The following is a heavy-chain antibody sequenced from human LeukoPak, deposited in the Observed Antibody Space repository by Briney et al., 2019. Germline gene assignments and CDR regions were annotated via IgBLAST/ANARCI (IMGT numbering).Heavy chain of an antibody. V-gene: IGHV4-59*08. CDR1: GGSISSYY. Sequence: SSETLSLTCTVSGGSISSYYWSWIRQPPGKGLEWIGYIYYSGSTNYNPSLKSRVTISVDTSKNQLSLKLSSVTAADTAVYYCAREKVGATSDAFDIWGQGTMVAVSS. D-gene: IGHD1-26*01. CDR3: AREKVGATSDAFDI. CDR2: IYYSGST. J-gene: IGHJ3*02.